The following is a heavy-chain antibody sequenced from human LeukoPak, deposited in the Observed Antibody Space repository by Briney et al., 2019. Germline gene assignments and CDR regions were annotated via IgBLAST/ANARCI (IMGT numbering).Heavy chain of an antibody. Sequence: GESLKISFKGSGYSFIRYWLSWVRPMPGKGLELSGRIDPSESYTNFRPSFQGHVTISADKSISTAYLQWSSLKASDTAMYYCAKIATTGGYFDYWGQGTLVTVSS. J-gene: IGHJ4*02. V-gene: IGHV5-10-1*01. CDR2: IDPSESYT. CDR3: AKIATTGGYFDY. CDR1: GYSFIRYW. D-gene: IGHD6-13*01.